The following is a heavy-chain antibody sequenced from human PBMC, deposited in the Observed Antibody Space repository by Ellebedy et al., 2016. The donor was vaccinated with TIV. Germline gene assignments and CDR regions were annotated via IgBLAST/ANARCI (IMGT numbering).Heavy chain of an antibody. CDR1: GGSISNSDYY. CDR2: IYHSGSI. D-gene: IGHD1-26*01. V-gene: IGHV4-39*07. J-gene: IGHJ6*03. Sequence: MPSETLSLTCTVSGGSISNSDYYWGWIRQSPGKGLEWIGNIYHSGSIYYNPSLKSRVTISVDTKDQFSLKLTSVTAADTAVYYCARASGTNYHYYYMDVWGKGTTVTVSS. CDR3: ARASGTNYHYYYMDV.